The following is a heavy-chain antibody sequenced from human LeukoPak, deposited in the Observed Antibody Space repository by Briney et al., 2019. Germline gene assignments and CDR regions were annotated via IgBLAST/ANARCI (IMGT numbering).Heavy chain of an antibody. D-gene: IGHD1-26*01. CDR3: AKHLRATSPYLFFGLDV. V-gene: IGHV3-20*03. CDR2: INWNGCGT. CDR1: GFTCKDYG. Sequence: RPGGALRLSLAATGFTCKDYGMHWVRQPPGKGLEWGSGINWNGCGTDYADPVKGRFTIYRDNAKNSLYLQMTRLRPEDTALYYCAKHLRATSPYLFFGLDVWGQGTTVTVSS. J-gene: IGHJ6*02.